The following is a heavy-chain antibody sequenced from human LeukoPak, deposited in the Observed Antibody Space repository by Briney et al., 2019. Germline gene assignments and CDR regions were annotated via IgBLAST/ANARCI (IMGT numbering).Heavy chain of an antibody. V-gene: IGHV1-2*02. CDR3: ARDLGTRFGYYYYMDV. J-gene: IGHJ6*03. D-gene: IGHD6-13*01. Sequence: ASVKVSCKASGYTFTGYYMHWVRQAPGQGLEWMGWINPNSGGTNYAQKFQGRVTMTRDTSISTAYMELSRLRSDDTAVYYCARDLGTRFGYYYYMDVWGKGTTVTVSS. CDR1: GYTFTGYY. CDR2: INPNSGGT.